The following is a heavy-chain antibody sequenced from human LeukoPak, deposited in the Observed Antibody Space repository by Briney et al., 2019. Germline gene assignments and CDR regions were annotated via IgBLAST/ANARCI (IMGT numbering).Heavy chain of an antibody. CDR3: ASVRDDYVWWSYRTHNLFDP. V-gene: IGHV4-61*02. CDR2: IYTSGST. J-gene: IGHJ5*02. CDR1: GGSISSGRYY. Sequence: KASETLSLTCTVSGGSISSGRYYWSWIRQPAGKGLEWIGRIYTSGSTNYNPSLKSRVTISVDTSKNQFSLKLSSVTAADTAVYYCASVRDDYVWWSYRTHNLFDPWGQGTLVTVSS. D-gene: IGHD3-16*02.